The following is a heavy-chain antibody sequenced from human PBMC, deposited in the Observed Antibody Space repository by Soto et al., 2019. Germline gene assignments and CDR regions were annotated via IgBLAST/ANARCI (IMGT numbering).Heavy chain of an antibody. CDR2: IRSRSSYI. CDR1: GFTLSSYS. Sequence: GGSLRLSCAASGFTLSSYSMNWVRQAPRKGLEWVSSIRSRSSYIYYADSVKGRFTISRDNAKNSPYLQMNSLRAEDTAVYYCARSGSMDFDIWGQGTMVTVSS. J-gene: IGHJ3*02. D-gene: IGHD6-25*01. V-gene: IGHV3-21*01. CDR3: ARSGSMDFDI.